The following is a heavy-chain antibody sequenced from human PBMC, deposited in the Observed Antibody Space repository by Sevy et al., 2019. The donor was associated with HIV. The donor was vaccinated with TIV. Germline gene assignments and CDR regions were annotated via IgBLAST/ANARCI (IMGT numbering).Heavy chain of an antibody. CDR3: GKVSIFGVGGFYDY. Sequence: GGALRLSGAASGFTLTTYAMTGFRRAPGRGREWASAIRGSGTSTYYTDSVKGRFTISRDNSKNTVYLQMNNLRAEDTAVYYCGKVSIFGVGGFYDYWGQGTLVTVSS. V-gene: IGHV3-23*01. D-gene: IGHD3-3*01. J-gene: IGHJ4*02. CDR2: IRGSGTST. CDR1: GFTLTTYA.